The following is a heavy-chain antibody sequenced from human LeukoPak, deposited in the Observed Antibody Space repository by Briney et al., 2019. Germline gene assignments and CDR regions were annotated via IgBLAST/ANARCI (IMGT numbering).Heavy chain of an antibody. D-gene: IGHD1-26*01. CDR3: AKGRQWELLLLDY. CDR1: GFTFSSYG. CDR2: IRYDGSNK. Sequence: PGGSLRLSCAASGFTFSSYGMHWVRQAPGKGLEWVAFIRYDGSNKYYADSVKGRFTISRDNSKNTLYLQMNSLRAEDTAVYYCAKGRQWELLLLDYWGQGTLVTVSS. V-gene: IGHV3-30*02. J-gene: IGHJ4*02.